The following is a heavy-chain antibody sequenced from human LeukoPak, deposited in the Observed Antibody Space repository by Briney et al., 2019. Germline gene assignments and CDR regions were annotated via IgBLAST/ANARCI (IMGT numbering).Heavy chain of an antibody. CDR3: AKAPVTTCSGAYCYPFDY. CDR1: GFTFSSYA. J-gene: IGHJ4*02. CDR2: ISYDGSNK. V-gene: IGHV3-30*04. Sequence: GGSLRLSCAASGFTFSSYAMHWVRQAPGKGLEWVAVISYDGSNKYYADSVKGRFTISRDSSKNTLYLQMNRLRAEDAAVYYCAKAPVTTCSGAYCYPFDYWGQGTLVTVSS. D-gene: IGHD2-21*01.